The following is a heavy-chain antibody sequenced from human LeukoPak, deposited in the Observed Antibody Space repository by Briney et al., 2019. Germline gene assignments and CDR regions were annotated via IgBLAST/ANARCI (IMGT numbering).Heavy chain of an antibody. CDR2: VYYTGDV. V-gene: IGHV4-59*01. CDR3: ARGVQDYGNYVFDY. CDR1: GGSISGYY. Sequence: SETLSLTCTVSGGSISGYYWTWFRQPPGKELEWIGCVYYTGDVRYNPSLKSRLTMSIDTSKNQFSLKLSSVTAADTAVFYCARGVQDYGNYVFDYWGQGTLVIVSS. J-gene: IGHJ4*02. D-gene: IGHD3-16*01.